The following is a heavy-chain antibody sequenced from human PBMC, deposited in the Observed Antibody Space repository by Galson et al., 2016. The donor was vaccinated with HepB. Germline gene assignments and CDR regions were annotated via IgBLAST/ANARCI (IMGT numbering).Heavy chain of an antibody. CDR1: GGSISSNSYY. V-gene: IGHV4-39*07. D-gene: IGHD5-24*01. CDR2: IYYVGNT. Sequence: SETLSLTCTVSGGSISSNSYYWGWIRQPPGKGLEWIGSIYYVGNTYYNPSLKSRVTISIDTSKNQFSLKLSSVTAADTAVYYCARGEGYNLYWGQGTLVTVSS. CDR3: ARGEGYNLY. J-gene: IGHJ4*02.